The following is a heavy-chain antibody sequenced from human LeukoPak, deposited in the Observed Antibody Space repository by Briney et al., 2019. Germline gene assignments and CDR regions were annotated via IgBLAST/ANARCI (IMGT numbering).Heavy chain of an antibody. V-gene: IGHV4-38-2*02. CDR1: GYSISSGYY. CDR3: ARVLGYCSSTSCVDAFDI. CDR2: IYHSGST. D-gene: IGHD2-2*01. J-gene: IGHJ3*02. Sequence: SETLSLTCTVSGYSISSGYYWGWIRQPPGKGLEGIGSIYHSGSTYYNPSLKSRVTISVDTSKNQFSLKLSSVTAADTAVYYCARVLGYCSSTSCVDAFDIWGQGTMVTV.